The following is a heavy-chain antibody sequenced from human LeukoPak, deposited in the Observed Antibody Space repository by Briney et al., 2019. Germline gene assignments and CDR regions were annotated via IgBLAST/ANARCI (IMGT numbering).Heavy chain of an antibody. J-gene: IGHJ4*02. V-gene: IGHV3-30*04. D-gene: IGHD6-19*01. CDR3: ARGPISGWSADY. CDR1: GFTLSSYA. CDR2: TSFDGSNK. Sequence: GGSLRLSCAASGFTLSSYAMHWVRQAPGKGLEWVAVTSFDGSNKYYADSVKGRFTISRDNSKNTLYLQMNSLRDEDTAVYYCARGPISGWSADYWGQGTLVTVSS.